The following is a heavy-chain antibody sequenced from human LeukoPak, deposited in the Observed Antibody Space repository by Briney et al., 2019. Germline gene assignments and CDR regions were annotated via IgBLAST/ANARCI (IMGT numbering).Heavy chain of an antibody. CDR1: GGSISSDDYY. V-gene: IGHV4-30-4*01. D-gene: IGHD3-10*01. CDR2: ISYSGNT. J-gene: IGHJ4*02. CDR3: ARDRKYGSESLRRLDY. Sequence: PSETLSLTCTVSGGSISSDDYYWSWIRQPPGKGLEWIGYISYSGNTYYNPSLKSRVTISVDTSKNRFSLKLSSVTVADTAVYYCARDRKYGSESLRRLDYWGQGTLVTVSS.